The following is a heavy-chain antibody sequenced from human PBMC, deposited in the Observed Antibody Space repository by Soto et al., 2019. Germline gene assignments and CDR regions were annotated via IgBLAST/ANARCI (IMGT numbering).Heavy chain of an antibody. CDR2: IWYDGSNK. Sequence: VQLVESGGGVVQPGRSLRLSCAASGFTFSSYGMHWVRQAPGKGLEWVAVIWYDGSNKYYADSVKGRFTISRDNSKNTLYLQMNSLRAEDTAVYYCARDRSYGGPFDYWGQGTLVTVSS. D-gene: IGHD4-17*01. CDR1: GFTFSSYG. CDR3: ARDRSYGGPFDY. V-gene: IGHV3-33*01. J-gene: IGHJ4*02.